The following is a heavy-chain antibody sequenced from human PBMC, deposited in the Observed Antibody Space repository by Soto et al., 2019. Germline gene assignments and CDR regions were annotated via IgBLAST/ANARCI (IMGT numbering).Heavy chain of an antibody. CDR2: IIPIFGTA. Sequence: QVQLVQSGAEVKKPGSSVKVSCKAFGGTFSSYAISWVRQAPGQGLEWMGGIIPIFGTANYAQKFQGRVTITADESTSTAYMELSSLRSEDTAVYYCARGGTTGTMDYIDYWGQGTLVTVSS. V-gene: IGHV1-69*01. CDR1: GGTFSSYA. CDR3: ARGGTTGTMDYIDY. D-gene: IGHD1-1*01. J-gene: IGHJ4*02.